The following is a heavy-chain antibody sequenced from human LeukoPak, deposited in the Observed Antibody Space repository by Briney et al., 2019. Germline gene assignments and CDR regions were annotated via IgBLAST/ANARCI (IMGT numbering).Heavy chain of an antibody. CDR2: INPNSGGT. CDR1: GYTFTGYY. V-gene: IGHV1-2*02. D-gene: IGHD2-2*01. Sequence: ASVKVSCKASGYTFTGYYMHWVRQAPGQGLEWMGWINPNSGGTNYAQKFQGRVTMTRDMSISTAYMELSRLRSDDTAVYYCARAYCSSTSCRPDYGMDVWGQGTTVTVSS. J-gene: IGHJ6*02. CDR3: ARAYCSSTSCRPDYGMDV.